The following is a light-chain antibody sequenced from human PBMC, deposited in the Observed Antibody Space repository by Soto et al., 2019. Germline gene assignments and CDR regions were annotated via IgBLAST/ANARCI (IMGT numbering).Light chain of an antibody. J-gene: IGLJ1*01. CDR1: RSNIGTNS. Sequence: QSVLTQPPSASGTPGQRVTISCAGRRSNIGTNSVNWYQQLPGTAPRLLNYGNNERPSGVPGRFSGSKSGTSASLTLSGLQSEDEADYYCATWDDSLNASVFGTGTKLTVL. CDR3: ATWDDSLNASV. V-gene: IGLV1-44*01. CDR2: GNN.